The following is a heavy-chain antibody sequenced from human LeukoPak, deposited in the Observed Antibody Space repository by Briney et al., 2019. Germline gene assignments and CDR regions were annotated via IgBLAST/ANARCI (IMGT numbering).Heavy chain of an antibody. CDR2: IYYSGST. CDR1: GGSISSYY. CDR3: ASSPITIFGVAPFDY. Sequence: SETLSLTCTVSGGSISSYYWSWIRQPPGKGLEWIGYIYYSGSTNHNPSLKSRVTISVDTSKNQFSLKLSSVTAADTAVYYCASSPITIFGVAPFDYWGQGTLVTVSS. D-gene: IGHD3-3*01. J-gene: IGHJ4*02. V-gene: IGHV4-59*12.